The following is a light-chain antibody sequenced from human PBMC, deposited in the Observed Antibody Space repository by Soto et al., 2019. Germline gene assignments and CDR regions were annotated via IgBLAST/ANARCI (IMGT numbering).Light chain of an antibody. Sequence: EIVLTQSPGTLSLSPGGRATLSCRASQSVSSSYLAWYQQKPGQAPRLLIYGASSRATGIPDRFSGSGSGTDFTLTISRLEPEDFAVYYCQQYEGTFGQGTKLEIK. CDR3: QQYEGT. CDR2: GAS. V-gene: IGKV3-20*01. J-gene: IGKJ2*01. CDR1: QSVSSSY.